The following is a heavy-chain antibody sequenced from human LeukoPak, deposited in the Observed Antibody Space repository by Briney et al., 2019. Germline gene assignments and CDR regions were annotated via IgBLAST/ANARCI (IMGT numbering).Heavy chain of an antibody. J-gene: IGHJ4*02. V-gene: IGHV3-7*03. Sequence: GGSLRLSCVASGFTFSSFWMSWVRQAPGKGLEFVANIDQDGSVRNYVDSVKGRFIISRDNSKNTLYLQMNSLRAEDTAVYYCAKTRSGYQDYWGQGTLVTVSS. CDR2: IDQDGSVR. D-gene: IGHD3-3*01. CDR3: AKTRSGYQDY. CDR1: GFTFSSFW.